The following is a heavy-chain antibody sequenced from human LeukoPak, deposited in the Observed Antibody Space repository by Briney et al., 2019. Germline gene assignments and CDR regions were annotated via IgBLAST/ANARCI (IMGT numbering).Heavy chain of an antibody. CDR2: IWYDGSNK. J-gene: IGHJ3*02. CDR3: ARAVSLDGSDFWSGYYFFGGAFDI. V-gene: IGHV3-33*01. Sequence: GGSLRLSCAASGFTFSSYGMHWVRQAPGKGLEWVAVIWYDGSNKYYADSVRGRFTISRDNSKNTLYLQMNSLRAEDTAVYYCARAVSLDGSDFWSGYYFFGGAFDIWGQGTMVTVSS. D-gene: IGHD3-3*01. CDR1: GFTFSSYG.